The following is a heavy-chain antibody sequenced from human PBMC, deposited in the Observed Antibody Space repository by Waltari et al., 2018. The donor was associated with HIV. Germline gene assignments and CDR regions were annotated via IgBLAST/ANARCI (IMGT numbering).Heavy chain of an antibody. CDR2: SGSSGNYV. D-gene: IGHD2-8*01. J-gene: IGHJ4*02. Sequence: EVQLVESGGGLVKPGGSLRLSCAASGLIFSDYSLNWVRQAPGKGLEWVSSSGSSGNYVYYADSVKGRITISRDNAKNSLYLQMNSLRAEDTAVYYCARIMANGYFDYWGQGTLVTVSS. CDR1: GLIFSDYS. CDR3: ARIMANGYFDY. V-gene: IGHV3-21*02.